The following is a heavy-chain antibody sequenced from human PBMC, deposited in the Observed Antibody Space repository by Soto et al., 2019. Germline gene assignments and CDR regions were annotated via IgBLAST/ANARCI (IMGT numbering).Heavy chain of an antibody. D-gene: IGHD6-6*01. CDR2: ISSSGSTI. J-gene: IGHJ3*02. CDR3: ARSSIAPGCAFDI. Sequence: KSGGSLRLSCAASGFTFSDYYMSWIRQAPGKGLEWVSYISSSGSTIYYADSVKGRFTISRDNAKNSLYLQMNSLRAEDTAVYYCARSSIAPGCAFDIWGQGTMVTVSS. V-gene: IGHV3-11*01. CDR1: GFTFSDYY.